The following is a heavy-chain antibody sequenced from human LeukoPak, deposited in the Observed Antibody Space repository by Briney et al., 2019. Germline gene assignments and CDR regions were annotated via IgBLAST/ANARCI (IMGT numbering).Heavy chain of an antibody. V-gene: IGHV1-24*01. Sequence: ASVKVSCKVSGYTLTELSMHWVRQAPGKGLEWMGGFDPEDGETIYAQKFQGRVTMTEGTSTDTAYMELSSLRSEDTAVYYCATYYYDSSMTGIWGQGTMVTVSS. CDR2: FDPEDGET. CDR1: GYTLTELS. J-gene: IGHJ3*02. CDR3: ATYYYDSSMTGI. D-gene: IGHD3-22*01.